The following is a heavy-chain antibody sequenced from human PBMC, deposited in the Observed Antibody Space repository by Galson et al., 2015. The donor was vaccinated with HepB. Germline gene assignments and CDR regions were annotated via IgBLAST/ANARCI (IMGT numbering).Heavy chain of an antibody. D-gene: IGHD3-22*01. CDR3: ARGRRHYDSSGFSGY. CDR1: GYTSTDYY. J-gene: IGHJ4*02. Sequence: SVKVSCKASGYTSTDYYMHWVRQAPGQGLEWMGWINPNNGATNYAQKFQGRVTMTRDTTISTAYMELSGLTSDDTAVHYCARGRRHYDSSGFSGYWGQETLVTVSS. CDR2: INPNNGAT. V-gene: IGHV1-2*02.